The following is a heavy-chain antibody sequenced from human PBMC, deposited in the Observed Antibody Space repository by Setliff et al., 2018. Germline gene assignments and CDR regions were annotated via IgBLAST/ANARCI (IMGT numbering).Heavy chain of an antibody. CDR3: AALDWGEDFYNVDV. D-gene: IGHD7-27*01. CDR1: GFTFNKYW. J-gene: IGHJ6*03. V-gene: IGHV3-74*01. CDR2: INGDATIA. Sequence: GSLKISCAVYGFTFNKYWMYWVRQAPGKGLEWVSRINGDATIANYADSVKGRFTISRDNARNALYLQMVSLRGEDSGVYFCAALDWGEDFYNVDVWGKGTTVTVSS.